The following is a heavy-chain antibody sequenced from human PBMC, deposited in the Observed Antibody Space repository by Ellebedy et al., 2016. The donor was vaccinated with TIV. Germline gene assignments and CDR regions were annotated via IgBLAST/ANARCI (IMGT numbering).Heavy chain of an antibody. D-gene: IGHD6-19*01. V-gene: IGHV3-64D*06. Sequence: GESLKISCSASGFTFSSFAMHWIRQGPGKKPEYVSAINGNGVSAFYADSVKGRFTASRDNSKNTIFLQMSSLRAEDTVLYYCAVVAGSWYFDLWGRGTLVTVSS. CDR3: AVVAGSWYFDL. CDR2: INGNGVSA. J-gene: IGHJ2*01. CDR1: GFTFSSFA.